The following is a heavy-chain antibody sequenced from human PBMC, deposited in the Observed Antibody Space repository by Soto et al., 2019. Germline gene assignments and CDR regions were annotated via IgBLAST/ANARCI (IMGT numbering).Heavy chain of an antibody. CDR2: ISWNSGNI. CDR3: TKDRNNHYNTAGVFDI. CDR1: GFTFDDYA. Sequence: EVQLVESGGGLVQPGRSLRLSCAASGFTFDDYAMHWVRQAPGKGLEWVSGISWNSGNIGYADSVKGRFTISRDNAKNSLFLQMNSLRSEDTALYYCTKDRNNHYNTAGVFDIWGQGTRGTVSS. J-gene: IGHJ3*02. V-gene: IGHV3-9*01. D-gene: IGHD3-10*01.